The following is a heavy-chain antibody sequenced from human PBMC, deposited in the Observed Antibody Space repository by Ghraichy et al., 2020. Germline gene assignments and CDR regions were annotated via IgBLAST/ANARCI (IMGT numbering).Heavy chain of an antibody. CDR1: GGSVSSGSYY. Sequence: PETLSLTCTVSGGSVSSGSYYWSWIRQPPGKGLEWIGYIYYSGSTNYNPSLKSRVTISVDTSKNQFSLKLSSVTAADTAVYYCARTARYFDWSTGWFDPWGQGTLVTISS. CDR3: ARTARYFDWSTGWFDP. D-gene: IGHD3-9*01. CDR2: IYYSGST. V-gene: IGHV4-61*01. J-gene: IGHJ5*02.